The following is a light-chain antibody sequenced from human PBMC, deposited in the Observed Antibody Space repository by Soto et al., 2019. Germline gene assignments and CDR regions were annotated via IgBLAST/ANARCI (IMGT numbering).Light chain of an antibody. CDR2: EVS. CDR3: SSYTSSRTLLYV. J-gene: IGLJ1*01. CDR1: SSDVGGYQY. V-gene: IGLV2-14*01. Sequence: QSALTQPASVSGSPGQSVTISCTGTSSDVGGYQYVTWYQQHPGKAPKLMIYEVSNRPSGVSNRFSGSKSSNTASLTISGLQAEDEADYYCSSYTSSRTLLYVFGTGTKLTVL.